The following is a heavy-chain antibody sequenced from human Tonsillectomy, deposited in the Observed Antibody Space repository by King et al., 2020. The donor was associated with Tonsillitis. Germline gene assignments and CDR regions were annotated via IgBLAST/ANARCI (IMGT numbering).Heavy chain of an antibody. CDR1: GYSISSGYY. D-gene: IGHD5-12*01. J-gene: IGHJ4*02. CDR3: ARVKGYSGYIAPLDY. V-gene: IGHV4-38-2*02. CDR2: IYHSGST. Sequence: QLQESGPGLVKPSETLSLTCTVSGYSISSGYYWGWIRQPPGKGLEWIGHIYHSGSTYYNPSLKSRVTISVDTSTNQFSLKLGSATAADTAVYYCARVKGYSGYIAPLDYWGQGTLVTVSS.